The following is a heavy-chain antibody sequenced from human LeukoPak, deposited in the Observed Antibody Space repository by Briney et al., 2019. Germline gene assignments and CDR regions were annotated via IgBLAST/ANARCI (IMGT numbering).Heavy chain of an antibody. V-gene: IGHV3-66*02. D-gene: IGHD2-15*01. Sequence: GGSLRLSCAASGFTVSSNYMNWVRQAPGKGPEWVSVIYSAGSTYYADSVKGRFTISRDNSKNTLYLQMNSLRAEDTAVYYCARGVACSGGRCYQAFDIWGQGTMVTVSS. CDR2: IYSAGST. CDR3: ARGVACSGGRCYQAFDI. J-gene: IGHJ3*02. CDR1: GFTVSSNY.